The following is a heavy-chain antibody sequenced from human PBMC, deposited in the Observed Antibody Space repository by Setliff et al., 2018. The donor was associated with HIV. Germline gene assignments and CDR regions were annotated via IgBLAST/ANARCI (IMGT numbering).Heavy chain of an antibody. Sequence: GASVKVSCKASRGTFNRYTISWVRQAPGQGIEWMGGIIPMYGTTKYAKKFQGRVTLTADESTSTAYMELSGLKSEDTALYYCVRGLEEAYLSFDVFDIWGQGTMVTVSS. CDR1: RGTFNRYT. CDR3: VRGLEEAYLSFDVFDI. V-gene: IGHV1-69*13. J-gene: IGHJ3*02. D-gene: IGHD3-16*02. CDR2: IIPMYGTT.